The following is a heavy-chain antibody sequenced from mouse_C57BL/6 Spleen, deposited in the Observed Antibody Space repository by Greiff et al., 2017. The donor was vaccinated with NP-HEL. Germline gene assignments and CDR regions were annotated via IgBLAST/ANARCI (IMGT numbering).Heavy chain of an antibody. CDR1: GYTFTSYW. J-gene: IGHJ1*03. V-gene: IGHV1-69*01. Sequence: QVQLQQPGAELVMPGASVKLSCKASGYTFTSYWMHWVKQRPGQGLEWIGEIDPSDSYTNYNQKFKGKSTLTVDKSSSTAYMQLGSLTSEDSAVDYWASNWDGDGYFDVWGTGTTVTVSS. CDR2: IDPSDSYT. CDR3: ASNWDGDGYFDV. D-gene: IGHD4-1*02.